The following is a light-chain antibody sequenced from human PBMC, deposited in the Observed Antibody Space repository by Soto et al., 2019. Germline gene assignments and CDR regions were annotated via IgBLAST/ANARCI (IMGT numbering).Light chain of an antibody. V-gene: IGKV3-20*01. CDR2: GVS. Sequence: EIVLTQSPGTLSLSPGERATLSCRASQSVSKTYLAWYQQKPGQAPRLLMFGVSTRATGIPDRFSGSGSGTDFTLTISRLEPGDSAVYSCQQYGCLPWTFGQGTKVEIK. CDR3: QQYGCLPWT. CDR1: QSVSKTY. J-gene: IGKJ1*01.